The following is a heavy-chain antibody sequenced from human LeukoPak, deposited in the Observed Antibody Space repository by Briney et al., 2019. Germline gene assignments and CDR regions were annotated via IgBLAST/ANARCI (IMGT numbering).Heavy chain of an antibody. J-gene: IGHJ4*02. D-gene: IGHD6-19*01. CDR1: GGSISNYY. V-gene: IGHV4-59*08. CDR3: AKYGGSGWVIDY. CDR2: IYYTGAT. Sequence: PSETLSLTCSVSGGSISNYYWTWIRQPPGKGLEWIGYIYYTGATSYNPSLKSRVTISVDTSRNQFSLKVTSVTAADTAVYYCAKYGGSGWVIDYWGQGTLVTVSS.